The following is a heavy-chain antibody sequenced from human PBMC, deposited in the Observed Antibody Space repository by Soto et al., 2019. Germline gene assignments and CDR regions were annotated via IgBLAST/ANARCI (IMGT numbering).Heavy chain of an antibody. J-gene: IGHJ6*02. Sequence: GESLKISCKGSGYSFTSYWFGWVRQMPGKGLEWMGIIYPGDSETRYSPSFQGRVIISADRSISTAYLQWSSLKASDTATYYCARQKGIAVSGTGYYGMDVWGQGTTVTVSS. D-gene: IGHD6-19*01. V-gene: IGHV5-51*01. CDR3: ARQKGIAVSGTGYYGMDV. CDR1: GYSFTSYW. CDR2: IYPGDSET.